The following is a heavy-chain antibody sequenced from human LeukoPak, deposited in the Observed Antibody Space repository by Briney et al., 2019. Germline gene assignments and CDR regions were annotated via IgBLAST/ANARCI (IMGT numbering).Heavy chain of an antibody. CDR3: GSTNSFSY. D-gene: IGHD2-15*01. V-gene: IGHV3-7*01. CDR1: GFAFSNYW. Sequence: GSLRLSCAASGFAFSNYWMNWARQAPGKGLEWVANIKQDGSETNYVDSVKGRFTISRDNAKNSLYLQMNSLRAEDTALYYCGSTNSFSYWGRGTLVTVSS. J-gene: IGHJ4*02. CDR2: IKQDGSET.